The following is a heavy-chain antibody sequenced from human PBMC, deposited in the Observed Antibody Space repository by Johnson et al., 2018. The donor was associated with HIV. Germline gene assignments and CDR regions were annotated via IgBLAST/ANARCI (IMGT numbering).Heavy chain of an antibody. J-gene: IGHJ3*02. Sequence: QVQLVESGGGVVQPGRSLRLSCAASGFTFSSYAMHWVRQAPGKGLEWVAVISYDGSNKYYADSVKGRFTISRDNSKNTLYLQMNSLRAEDTAVYYCARGLTGDDAFDIWGQGTMVTVSS. D-gene: IGHD7-27*01. V-gene: IGHV3-30-3*01. CDR3: ARGLTGDDAFDI. CDR2: ISYDGSNK. CDR1: GFTFSSYA.